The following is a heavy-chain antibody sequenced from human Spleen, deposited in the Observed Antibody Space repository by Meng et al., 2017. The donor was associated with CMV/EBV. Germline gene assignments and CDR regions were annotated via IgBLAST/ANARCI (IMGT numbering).Heavy chain of an antibody. V-gene: IGHV3-21*01. J-gene: IGHJ1*01. CDR2: ISSSSSYI. Sequence: ASRFTFIAYRMNWVRQAPGKGLECVSSISSSSSYISYADSLRGRFTISRDNARNSLYLQMNNLRADDTAVYYCAKVGVLGASKHFQHWGQGTLVTVSS. D-gene: IGHD1-26*01. CDR1: RFTFIAYR. CDR3: AKVGVLGASKHFQH.